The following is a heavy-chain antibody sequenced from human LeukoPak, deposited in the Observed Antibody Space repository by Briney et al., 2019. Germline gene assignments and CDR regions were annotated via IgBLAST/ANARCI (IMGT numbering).Heavy chain of an antibody. CDR2: ISTSSSYT. J-gene: IGHJ3*02. CDR3: AGYGGKGSWAFDI. V-gene: IGHV3-11*06. D-gene: IGHD4-23*01. Sequence: GGSLRLSCAASGFTFSDDYMSWIRQAPGKGLEWVSYISTSSSYTYYADSVKGRFTISRDNAKNSLYLQMNSLRAEDTAVYYCAGYGGKGSWAFDIWGQGTMVTVSS. CDR1: GFTFSDDY.